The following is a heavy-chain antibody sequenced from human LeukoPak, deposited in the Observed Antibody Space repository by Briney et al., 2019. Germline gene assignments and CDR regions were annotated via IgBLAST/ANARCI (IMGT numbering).Heavy chain of an antibody. Sequence: GASVKVPCKASGYTFTSYYMHWVRQAPGQGLEWMGIINPSGGSTSYAQKFQGRVTMTRDTSTSTVYMELSSLRSEDTAVYYCARTVTRITIFGAPNNWFDPWGQGTLVTVSS. CDR3: ARTVTRITIFGAPNNWFDP. CDR1: GYTFTSYY. J-gene: IGHJ5*02. V-gene: IGHV1-46*01. CDR2: INPSGGST. D-gene: IGHD3-3*01.